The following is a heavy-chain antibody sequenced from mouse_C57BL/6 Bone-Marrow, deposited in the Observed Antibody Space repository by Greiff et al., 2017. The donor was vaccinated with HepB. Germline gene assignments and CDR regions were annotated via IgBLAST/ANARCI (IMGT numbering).Heavy chain of an antibody. J-gene: IGHJ4*01. CDR3: ANEGMDY. CDR2: IYPGDGDT. CDR1: GYAFSSSW. V-gene: IGHV1-82*01. Sequence: VQLQESGPELVKPGASVKISCKASGYAFSSSWMNWVKQRPGKGLEWIGRIYPGDGDTNYNGKFKGKATLTADKSSSTAYMQLSSLTSEDSAVYFCANEGMDYWGQGTSVTVSS.